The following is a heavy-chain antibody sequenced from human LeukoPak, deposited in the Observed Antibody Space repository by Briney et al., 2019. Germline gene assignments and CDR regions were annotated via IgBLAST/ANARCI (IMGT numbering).Heavy chain of an antibody. CDR2: ISYDGSNK. CDR1: GFTFSSYA. J-gene: IGHJ4*02. Sequence: GGSLRLSCAASGFTFSSYAMHWVRQAPGKGLEWVAVISYDGSNKYYADSVKGRFTISRDNSKNTVSLQMNSLRAEDTAVYYCAGDGWHGLFTYWGQGTLVTVSS. CDR3: AGDGWHGLFTY. D-gene: IGHD5-24*01. V-gene: IGHV3-30*04.